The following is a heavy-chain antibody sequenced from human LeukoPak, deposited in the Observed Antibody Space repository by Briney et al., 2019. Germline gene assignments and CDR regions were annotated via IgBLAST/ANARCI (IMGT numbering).Heavy chain of an antibody. CDR1: GFTFSSYS. J-gene: IGHJ6*02. CDR3: ARVAGDIVVVPAAVYYYYYGMDV. D-gene: IGHD2-2*01. CDR2: ISSSSSTI. Sequence: GGSLRLSCAASGFTFSSYSMNWVRQAPGKGLEWVSYISSSSSTIYYADSVKGRFTTSRDNAKNSLYLQMNSLRAEDTAVYYCARVAGDIVVVPAAVYYYYYGMDVWGQGTTVTVSS. V-gene: IGHV3-48*01.